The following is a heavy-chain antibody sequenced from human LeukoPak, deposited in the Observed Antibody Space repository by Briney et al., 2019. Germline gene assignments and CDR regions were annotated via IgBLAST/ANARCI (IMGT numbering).Heavy chain of an antibody. J-gene: IGHJ4*02. D-gene: IGHD3-22*01. V-gene: IGHV1-69*05. CDR2: IIPIFGTA. Sequence: SVKVSCKGSGGTFSSYAISWVRQAPGQGLEWVGGIIPIFGTANYAQKFQGRVTITTDESTSAAYMELSSLRSEDTAVYYCARNYYDSSGYQNYFDYWGQGTLVTVSS. CDR1: GGTFSSYA. CDR3: ARNYYDSSGYQNYFDY.